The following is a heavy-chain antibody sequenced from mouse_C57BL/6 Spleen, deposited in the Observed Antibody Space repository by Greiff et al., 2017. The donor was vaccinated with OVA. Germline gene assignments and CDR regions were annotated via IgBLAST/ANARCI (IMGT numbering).Heavy chain of an antibody. CDR1: GYTFTDYY. Sequence: VQLQQSGPELVKPGASVKISCKASGYTFTDYYMNWVKQSHGKSLEWIGDINPNNGGTSYNQKFKGKATLTADKSSSTAYMELRSLTSEDAAVYYCARYDDDGAMDYWGQGTSVTVAS. CDR3: ARYDDDGAMDY. D-gene: IGHD2-4*01. CDR2: INPNNGGT. J-gene: IGHJ4*01. V-gene: IGHV1-26*01.